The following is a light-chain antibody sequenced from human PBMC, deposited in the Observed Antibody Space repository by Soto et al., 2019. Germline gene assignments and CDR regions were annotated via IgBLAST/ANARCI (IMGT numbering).Light chain of an antibody. Sequence: DIQMTQSPSTLSGSVGDRVTITCRASQTISSWLAWYQQKPGKAPKLLIYKASTLKSGVPSRFSGSGSGTEFTLTISSLQPDDFATYYSQRYNSYSDAFGQGTKLDIK. J-gene: IGKJ1*01. V-gene: IGKV1-5*03. CDR3: QRYNSYSDA. CDR1: QTISSW. CDR2: KAS.